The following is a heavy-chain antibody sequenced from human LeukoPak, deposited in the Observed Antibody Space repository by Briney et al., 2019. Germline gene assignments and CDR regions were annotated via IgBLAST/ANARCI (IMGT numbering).Heavy chain of an antibody. Sequence: GGSLRLSCAASGFTFDKAWMTWVRQAPGKGLEWVGRIEGEADGGTTDYAAPVKGRFIISRDDLKNTLYLQMNSLKTEDTAVYYCTTDNLLSGGSCDDIFDVWGQGTVVTVSS. CDR3: TTDNLLSGGSCDDIFDV. CDR1: GFTFDKAW. D-gene: IGHD2-15*01. V-gene: IGHV3-15*04. CDR2: IEGEADGGTT. J-gene: IGHJ3*01.